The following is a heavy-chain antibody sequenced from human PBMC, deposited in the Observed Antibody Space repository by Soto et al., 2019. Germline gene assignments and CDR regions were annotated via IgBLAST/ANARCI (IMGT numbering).Heavy chain of an antibody. V-gene: IGHV1-69*12. CDR3: ARESGVVVTGVFDY. Sequence: QVQLVQSGAEVKKPGSSVKVSCKASGGTFNNHAISWVRQAPGQGLEWMGGIIPISGTANYAQKFQGRVTLAAAESTRTADLELSSLRSEDTAVYYCARESGVVVTGVFDYWGQGTQVTVSS. CDR1: GGTFNNHA. D-gene: IGHD3-22*01. J-gene: IGHJ4*02. CDR2: IIPISGTA.